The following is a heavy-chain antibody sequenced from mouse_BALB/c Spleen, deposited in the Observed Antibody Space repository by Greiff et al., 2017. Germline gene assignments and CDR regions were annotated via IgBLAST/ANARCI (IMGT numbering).Heavy chain of an antibody. Sequence: EVQLQQSGPGLVKPSQSLSLTCTVTGYSITSDYAWNWIRQFPGNKLEWMGYISYSGSTSYNPSLKSRISITRDTSKNQFFLQLNSVTTEDTATYYCARAYDGYYYAMDYWGQGTSVTVSS. V-gene: IGHV3-2*02. CDR1: GYSITSDYA. D-gene: IGHD2-3*01. CDR2: ISYSGST. J-gene: IGHJ4*01. CDR3: ARAYDGYYYAMDY.